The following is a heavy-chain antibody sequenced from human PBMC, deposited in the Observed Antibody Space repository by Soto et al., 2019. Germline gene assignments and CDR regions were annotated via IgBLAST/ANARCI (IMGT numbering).Heavy chain of an antibody. CDR1: GFTFSSYS. J-gene: IGHJ4*02. D-gene: IGHD3-3*01. CDR3: TRDALILRFY. V-gene: IGHV3-74*03. CDR2: INGDGSTT. Sequence: PGGSLRLSCAASGFTFSSYSMNWVRQAPGKGLVWLSRINGDGSTTEYADSVKGRFTISRGNAKNTLYLQIHSLRVEDTAVYYCTRDALILRFYGGQGTQVTVSS.